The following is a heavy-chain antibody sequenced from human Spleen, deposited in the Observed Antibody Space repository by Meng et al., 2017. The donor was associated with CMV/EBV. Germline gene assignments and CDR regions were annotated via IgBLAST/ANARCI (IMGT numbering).Heavy chain of an antibody. Sequence: CAASGFTFNKYVLHWVRQAPGKGLEWVAVIWFDGSREDYADSVKGRFTISRDNSVNTLYLQMNSLRAEDTAVYYCAKDDYGGSTFDYWGQGTLVTVSS. CDR1: GFTFNKYV. V-gene: IGHV3-33*06. CDR3: AKDDYGGSTFDY. J-gene: IGHJ4*02. CDR2: IWFDGSRE. D-gene: IGHD4-23*01.